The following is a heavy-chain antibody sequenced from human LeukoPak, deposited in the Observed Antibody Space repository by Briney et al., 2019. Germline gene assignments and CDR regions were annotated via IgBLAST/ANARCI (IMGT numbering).Heavy chain of an antibody. Sequence: GGSLRLSCAASGFTFSSYDMSWVRQAPGKGLEWVSAISGSGGRTYYGDSVKGRFTISRDSSKNTLYLQMNGLRAEDTAVYYCANRASGWSSFDYWGQGTLVTVSS. D-gene: IGHD6-19*01. V-gene: IGHV3-23*01. CDR1: GFTFSSYD. CDR3: ANRASGWSSFDY. J-gene: IGHJ4*02. CDR2: ISGSGGRT.